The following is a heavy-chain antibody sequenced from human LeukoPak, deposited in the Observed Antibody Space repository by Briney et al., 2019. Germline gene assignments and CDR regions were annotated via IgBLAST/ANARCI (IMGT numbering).Heavy chain of an antibody. D-gene: IGHD1-26*01. V-gene: IGHV4-4*02. CDR3: ARSASGSYAFDI. J-gene: IGHJ3*02. CDR1: GGSISSPNW. Sequence: SSETLSLTCAVSGGSISSPNWWSWVRQPPGKGLECIGEIYHSGSTNYNLSLKSRVTISVDKAKNQFSLKLNSVTAADTAVYYCARSASGSYAFDIWGQGTMVTVSS. CDR2: IYHSGST.